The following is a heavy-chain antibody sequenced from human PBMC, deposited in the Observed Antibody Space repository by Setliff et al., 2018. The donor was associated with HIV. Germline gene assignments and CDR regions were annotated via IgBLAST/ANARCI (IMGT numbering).Heavy chain of an antibody. Sequence: LSLTCAVSGYSISSGYYWGWIRQPPGKGLEWIGSNYHSGSTYYNPSLTSRVTISVDTSKNQFSRKLSSVNDADTAVYYCARHSSAAANDAFDIWGQGTMVTVSS. J-gene: IGHJ3*02. CDR2: NYHSGST. D-gene: IGHD6-13*01. V-gene: IGHV4-38-2*01. CDR3: ARHSSAAANDAFDI. CDR1: GYSISSGYY.